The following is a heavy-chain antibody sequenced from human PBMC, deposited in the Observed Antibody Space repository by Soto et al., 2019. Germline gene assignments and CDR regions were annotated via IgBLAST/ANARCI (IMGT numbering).Heavy chain of an antibody. CDR3: ARAQGCSSTSCYGSVYHDFWSGYGEYFQH. J-gene: IGHJ1*01. V-gene: IGHV1-3*01. D-gene: IGHD2-2*01. CDR1: GYTFTSYA. CDR2: INAGNGNT. Sequence: ASVKVSCKASGYTFTSYAMHWVRQAPGQRLEWMGWINAGNGNTKYSQKFQGRVTITRDTSASTAYMELSSLRSEDTAVYYCARAQGCSSTSCYGSVYHDFWSGYGEYFQHWGQGTPAPVYS.